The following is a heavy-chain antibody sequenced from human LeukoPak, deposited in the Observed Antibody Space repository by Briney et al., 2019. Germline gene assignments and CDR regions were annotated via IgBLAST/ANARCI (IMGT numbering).Heavy chain of an antibody. J-gene: IGHJ4*02. CDR3: ARDGDYGSGSYYGGFFDY. D-gene: IGHD3-10*01. V-gene: IGHV1-2*02. CDR1: GYTFTSYY. CDR2: IHPNSGGP. Sequence: ATVKLSCKASGYTFTSYYMHWVRQAPGQGLEWMGWIHPNSGGPNYAQSFQGRVTMTRDTSISTAYMELSRLRSDDTAVYYCARDGDYGSGSYYGGFFDYWGQGTPVTSSS.